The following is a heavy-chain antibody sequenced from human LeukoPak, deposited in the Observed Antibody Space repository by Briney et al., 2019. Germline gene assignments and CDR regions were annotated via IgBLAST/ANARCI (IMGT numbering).Heavy chain of an antibody. D-gene: IGHD6-19*01. CDR3: ARDIAVALSSEY. Sequence: GGSLRLSCAASGITFSDYYMSWIRQAPGKGLEWVSYISSSGSTIYYADSVKGRFTISRDNAKNSLYLQMNSLRAEDTAVYYCARDIAVALSSEYWGQGTLVTVSS. J-gene: IGHJ4*02. CDR2: ISSSGSTI. CDR1: GITFSDYY. V-gene: IGHV3-11*04.